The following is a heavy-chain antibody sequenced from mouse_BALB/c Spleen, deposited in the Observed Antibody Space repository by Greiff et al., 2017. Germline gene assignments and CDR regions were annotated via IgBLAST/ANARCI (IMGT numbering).Heavy chain of an antibody. Sequence: EVKLQESGGGLVKPGGSLKLSCAASGFTFSDFYMEWVRQPPGKRLEWIAASRNKANDYTTEYSASVKGRFIVSRDTSQSILYLQMNALRAEDTAIYYCARDEGGYGWFAYWGQGTLVTVSA. V-gene: IGHV7-1*02. CDR1: GFTFSDFY. D-gene: IGHD3-1*01. J-gene: IGHJ3*01. CDR3: ARDEGGYGWFAY. CDR2: SRNKANDYTT.